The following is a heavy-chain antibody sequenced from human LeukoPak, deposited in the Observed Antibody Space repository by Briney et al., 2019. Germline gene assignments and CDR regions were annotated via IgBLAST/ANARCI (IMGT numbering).Heavy chain of an antibody. CDR1: GFTFSSNA. D-gene: IGHD3-10*01. J-gene: IGHJ4*02. Sequence: QAGGSLRLSCAASGFTFSSNAMTWVRQAPGQGLECVSAITAGGDTTYYADSVKGRFTISRDNSRNTLYLQLNALRAEDTAVYYCAKRGLLWGQGTLVTVSS. CDR2: ITAGGDTT. V-gene: IGHV3-23*01. CDR3: AKRGLL.